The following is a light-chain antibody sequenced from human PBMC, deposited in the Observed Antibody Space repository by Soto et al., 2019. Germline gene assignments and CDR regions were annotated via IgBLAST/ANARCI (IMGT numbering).Light chain of an antibody. CDR2: GAS. CDR3: QQYNNGPT. Sequence: EIVMTQSPATLSVSPGERATLSCRASQSVSSNLAWYQQKPGQAPRLLIYGASTRAPGIPARFSGSGSGTEFTLTSSSLQSEDVAVYYCQQYNNGPTFGGGTKVEIK. J-gene: IGKJ4*01. CDR1: QSVSSN. V-gene: IGKV3-15*01.